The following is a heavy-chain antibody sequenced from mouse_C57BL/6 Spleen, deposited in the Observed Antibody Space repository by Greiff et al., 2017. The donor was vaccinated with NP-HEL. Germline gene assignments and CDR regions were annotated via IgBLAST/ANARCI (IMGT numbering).Heavy chain of an antibody. Sequence: EVQLQQSGPVLVKPGASVKMSCKASGYTFTDYYMNWVKQSHGKILEWIGVINPYNGGTSYNQKFKGKATLTVDKSSSTAYMELNSLTSEDSAVYYCARNYDYAGYFDVWGTGTTVTVSS. CDR3: ARNYDYAGYFDV. J-gene: IGHJ1*03. CDR1: GYTFTDYY. D-gene: IGHD2-4*01. CDR2: INPYNGGT. V-gene: IGHV1-19*01.